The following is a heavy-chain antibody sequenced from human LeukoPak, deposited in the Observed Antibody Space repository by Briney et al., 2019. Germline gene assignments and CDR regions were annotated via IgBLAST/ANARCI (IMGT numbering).Heavy chain of an antibody. V-gene: IGHV4-4*07. Sequence: SETLSLTCTVSGGSISSYYRSWIRQPAGKGLEWIGRIYTSGSTNYNPSLKSRVTMSVDTSKNQFSLKLSSVTAADTAVYYCARGQQAGIVGATSFDYWGQGTLVTVSS. CDR3: ARGQQAGIVGATSFDY. CDR1: GGSISSYY. CDR2: IYTSGST. J-gene: IGHJ4*02. D-gene: IGHD1-26*01.